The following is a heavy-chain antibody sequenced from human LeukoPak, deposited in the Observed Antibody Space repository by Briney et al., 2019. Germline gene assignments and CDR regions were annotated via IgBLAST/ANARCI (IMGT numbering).Heavy chain of an antibody. Sequence: SETLSLTCAVYGGSFSGYYWSWIRQPPGKGLEWIGEINHSGSTNYNPSLKSRVTISVDTSKNQFSLKLSSVTAADTAVYYCARRWLVPAASELGFDPWGQGTLVTVSS. CDR3: ARRWLVPAASELGFDP. CDR2: INHSGST. V-gene: IGHV4-34*01. J-gene: IGHJ5*02. D-gene: IGHD2-2*01. CDR1: GGSFSGYY.